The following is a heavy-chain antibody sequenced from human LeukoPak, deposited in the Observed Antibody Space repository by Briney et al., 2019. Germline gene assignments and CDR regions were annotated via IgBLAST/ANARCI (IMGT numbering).Heavy chain of an antibody. J-gene: IGHJ4*02. V-gene: IGHV3-74*01. Sequence: GGSLRLSCAASGFTFSTYWMHWVRQAPGKELVWVSRISYDGDNTNYADSVKGRFTISRDNAKNTLYLQMDSLRPEDTAVYYCVLLSLTPGWGQGTLVTVSS. CDR3: VLLSLTPG. CDR2: ISYDGDNT. CDR1: GFTFSTYW. D-gene: IGHD2-8*01.